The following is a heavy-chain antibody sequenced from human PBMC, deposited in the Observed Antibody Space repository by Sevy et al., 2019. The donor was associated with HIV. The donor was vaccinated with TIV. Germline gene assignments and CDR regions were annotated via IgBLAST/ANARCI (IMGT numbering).Heavy chain of an antibody. D-gene: IGHD6-13*01. CDR1: GFTVSSNY. Sequence: GGSLRLSCAASGFTVSSNYMSWVRQAPGKGLEWISVIYSGGSTYYAYSVKARFTISRDNSKNTLYLQMNSLRAEDTAVYYCARSKRGQQLVGFDYWGQGTLVTVSS. CDR3: ARSKRGQQLVGFDY. J-gene: IGHJ4*02. CDR2: IYSGGST. V-gene: IGHV3-53*01.